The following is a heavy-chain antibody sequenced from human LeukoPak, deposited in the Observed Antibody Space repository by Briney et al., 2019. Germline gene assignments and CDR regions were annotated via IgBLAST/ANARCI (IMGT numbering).Heavy chain of an antibody. J-gene: IGHJ5*02. D-gene: IGHD3/OR15-3a*01. CDR3: VREGLGPSFSAWFDP. CDR2: ISSSSSYI. CDR1: GFTFSSYG. Sequence: GGSLRLSCAASGFTFSSYGMHWVRQAPGKGLEWVSSISSSSSYIYYADSVKGRFTISRDNAKNSLYLQMNSLRPEDTAVYYCVREGLGPSFSAWFDPWGHGTLVTVSS. V-gene: IGHV3-21*01.